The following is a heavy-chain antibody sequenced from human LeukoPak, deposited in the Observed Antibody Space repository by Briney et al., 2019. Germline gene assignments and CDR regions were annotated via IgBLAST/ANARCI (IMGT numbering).Heavy chain of an antibody. CDR1: GFTFSNYT. J-gene: IGHJ5*02. CDR2: ITYSSKNI. V-gene: IGHV3-48*04. CDR3: ARRSGSKGENLFDP. D-gene: IGHD3-16*01. Sequence: GGSLRLSCAASGFTFSNYTMSWVRQAPGKGLEWVSYITYSSKNIYYADSVKGRFAISRDNAKNSLYLQMNNLRAEDTAVYYCARRSGSKGENLFDPWGQGTLVTVSS.